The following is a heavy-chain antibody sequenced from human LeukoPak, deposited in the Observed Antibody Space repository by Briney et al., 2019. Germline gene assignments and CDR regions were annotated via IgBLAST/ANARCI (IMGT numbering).Heavy chain of an antibody. CDR2: INPNSGGT. CDR3: ARVRLTYYYDSSGYYYDGAFDI. D-gene: IGHD3-22*01. J-gene: IGHJ3*02. V-gene: IGHV1-2*04. CDR1: GYTFTGYY. Sequence: GASVRVSCKASGYTFTGYYMHWVRQAPGQGLEWMGWINPNSGGTNYAQKFQGWVTMTRDTSISAAYMELSRLRSDDTAVYYCARVRLTYYYDSSGYYYDGAFDIWGQGTMVTVSS.